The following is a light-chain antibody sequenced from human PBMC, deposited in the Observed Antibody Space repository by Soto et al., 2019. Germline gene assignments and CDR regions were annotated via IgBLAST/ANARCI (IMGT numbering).Light chain of an antibody. CDR2: EVS. CDR3: SSYTSSSTLV. CDR1: SSDVGAYNF. V-gene: IGLV2-14*01. J-gene: IGLJ1*01. Sequence: QSALTQPASVSGSPGQSSSISCTGTSSDVGAYNFVSWYQQHPGKAPKLMIYEVSNRPSGVSNRFSGSKSGNTASLTISGLQAEDEADYYCSSYTSSSTLVFGSGTKLTVL.